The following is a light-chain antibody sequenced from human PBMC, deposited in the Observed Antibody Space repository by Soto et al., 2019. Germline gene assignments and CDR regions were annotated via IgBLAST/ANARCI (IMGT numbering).Light chain of an antibody. J-gene: IGKJ5*01. CDR1: HSVNSH. V-gene: IGKV3-15*01. CDR2: GAS. Sequence: MMMTQSPATLSVSPGERVTLSCRTSHSVNSHVAWYQQKPGQAPRLLLYGASTRATGIPVRFSGSGSGTEFTLTISNLQSEDFAVYHCQQYDKWPRTFGQGTRLEIK. CDR3: QQYDKWPRT.